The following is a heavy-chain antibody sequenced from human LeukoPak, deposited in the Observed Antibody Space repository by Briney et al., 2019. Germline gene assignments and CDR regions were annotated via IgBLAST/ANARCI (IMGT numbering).Heavy chain of an antibody. Sequence: SETLSLTCAVYGGSFSGYYWSWIRQPPGKGLEWIGEINHSGSTNYNPSLKSRVTISVDTSKNQFSLKLSSVTAADTAVYYCARAGRYFDWLLSKTYHYFDYWAQGTLVTVSS. V-gene: IGHV4-34*01. CDR2: INHSGST. CDR1: GGSFSGYY. J-gene: IGHJ4*02. CDR3: ARAGRYFDWLLSKTYHYFDY. D-gene: IGHD3-9*01.